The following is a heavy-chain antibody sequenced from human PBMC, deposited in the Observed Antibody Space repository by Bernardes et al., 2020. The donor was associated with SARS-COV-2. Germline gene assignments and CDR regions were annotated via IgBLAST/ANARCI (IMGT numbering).Heavy chain of an antibody. D-gene: IGHD6-6*01. Sequence: SETLSLTCTVSGGSISSSSYYWGWIRQPPGKGLEWIGSIYYSGSTYYNPSLKSRVTISVDTSKNQFSLKLSSVTAADTAVYYCARVIAARSRPRHYFDYWGQGTLVTVSS. CDR3: ARVIAARSRPRHYFDY. V-gene: IGHV4-39*01. CDR1: GGSISSSSYY. CDR2: IYYSGST. J-gene: IGHJ4*02.